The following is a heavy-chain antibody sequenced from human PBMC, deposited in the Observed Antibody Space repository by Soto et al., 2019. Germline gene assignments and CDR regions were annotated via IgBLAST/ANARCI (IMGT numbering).Heavy chain of an antibody. V-gene: IGHV3-30-3*01. Sequence: GGSLRLSCTASGFTFSTYSMHWVRQAPGKGLEWVAVISYDGTKKYYADSVKGRFTISRDNSKNTLYLQMDSLTTEDTAVYYCARDSDYYDSSGYHDYWGQGTLVTVSS. CDR2: ISYDGTKK. CDR3: ARDSDYYDSSGYHDY. CDR1: GFTFSTYS. D-gene: IGHD3-22*01. J-gene: IGHJ4*02.